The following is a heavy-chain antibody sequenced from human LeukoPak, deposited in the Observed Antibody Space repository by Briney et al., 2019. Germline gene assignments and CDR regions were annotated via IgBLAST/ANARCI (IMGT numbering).Heavy chain of an antibody. V-gene: IGHV3-48*03. CDR1: GFTFSSYE. D-gene: IGHD1-1*01. Sequence: GGSLRLSCAASGFTFSSYEMNWVRQAPGKGLEWVSYISSSGSTIYYADSVKGRFTISRDNAKNSLYLQMNSLRAEDTAVYYCARGWKYYVDYWGHRTLVTVSS. CDR2: ISSSGSTI. CDR3: ARGWKYYVDY. J-gene: IGHJ4*01.